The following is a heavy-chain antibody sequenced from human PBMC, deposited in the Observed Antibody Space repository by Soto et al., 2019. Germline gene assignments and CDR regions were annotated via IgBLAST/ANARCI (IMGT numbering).Heavy chain of an antibody. CDR3: ASGRFDCSGGSCLDYYFDY. J-gene: IGHJ4*01. CDR2: INHSGST. CDR1: GGSFSGYY. V-gene: IGHV4-34*01. Sequence: SETLSLTCAVYGGSFSGYYWSWIRQPPGKGLEWIGEINHSGSTNYNPSLKSRVTISVDTSKNQFSLKLSSVTAADTAVYYCASGRFDCSGGSCLDYYFDYWG. D-gene: IGHD2-15*01.